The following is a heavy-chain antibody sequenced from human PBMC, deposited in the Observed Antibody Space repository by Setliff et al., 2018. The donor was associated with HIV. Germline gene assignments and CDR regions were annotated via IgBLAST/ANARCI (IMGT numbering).Heavy chain of an antibody. V-gene: IGHV4-59*01. J-gene: IGHJ4*02. CDR3: AGAGRDSEGNYNMDY. Sequence: SETLSLTCNVSGDSIKDYYWSWIRQPPGKGLEWLGYMSFSANSNYNPSLKNRITISIDTSKNQFSLKLSSVTAADTAVYYCAGAGRDSEGNYNMDYWGQGTLVTVSS. D-gene: IGHD3-22*01. CDR1: GDSIKDYY. CDR2: MSFSANS.